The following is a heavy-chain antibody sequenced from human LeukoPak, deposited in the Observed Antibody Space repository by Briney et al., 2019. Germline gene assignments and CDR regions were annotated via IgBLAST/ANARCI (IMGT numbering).Heavy chain of an antibody. J-gene: IGHJ4*02. D-gene: IGHD5-18*01. CDR1: GFTFSSYG. Sequence: GRSLRLSCAASGFTFSSYGMNWVRQAPGKGLEWVSSISSSSSYIYYADSVKGRFTISRDNAKNSLYLQMNSLRAEDTAVYYCARAGVDTADFDYWGQGTLVTVSS. CDR3: ARAGVDTADFDY. CDR2: ISSSSSYI. V-gene: IGHV3-21*01.